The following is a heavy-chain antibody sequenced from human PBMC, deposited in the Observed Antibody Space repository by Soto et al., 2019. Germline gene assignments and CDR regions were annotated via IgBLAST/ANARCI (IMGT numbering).Heavy chain of an antibody. J-gene: IGHJ4*02. CDR3: AKARVRIVGANTFDY. Sequence: GGSLRLSSVGSGFTVSNYGMRWVRQPPGKGLEWVALISDDGDKRYYADSVRGRLIISRDNSKDTLYLQMNRLGPDDTAVYFCAKARVRIVGANTFDYWGQGTPGHRLL. CDR2: ISDDGDKR. V-gene: IGHV3-30*18. CDR1: GFTVSNYG. D-gene: IGHD1-26*01.